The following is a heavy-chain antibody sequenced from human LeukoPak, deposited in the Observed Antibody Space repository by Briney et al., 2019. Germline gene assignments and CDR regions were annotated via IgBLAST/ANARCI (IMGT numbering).Heavy chain of an antibody. CDR3: AKHNTITMVRGVIISISYGMDV. D-gene: IGHD3-10*01. V-gene: IGHV3-23*01. CDR2: ISGSGGST. J-gene: IGHJ6*02. CDR1: GFTFSSYA. Sequence: GGSLRLSCAASGFTFSSYAMSWVRQAPGKGLEWVSAISGSGGSTHYADSVKGRFTISRDNSKNTLYLQMNSLRAEDTAVYYCAKHNTITMVRGVIISISYGMDVWGQGTTVTVSS.